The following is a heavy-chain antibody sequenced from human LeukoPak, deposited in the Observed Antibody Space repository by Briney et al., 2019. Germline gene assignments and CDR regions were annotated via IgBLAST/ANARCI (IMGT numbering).Heavy chain of an antibody. D-gene: IGHD1-14*01. CDR1: GFTLSSYA. Sequence: PGGSLRLSCAASGFTLSSYAMNWVRQAPGKGLEWVSSIGSSSSSIYYADSVKGRFTISRDAAKNSLYLQVNSLRAEDTAVYYCARETAEAFDIWGQGTMVTVSS. CDR3: ARETAEAFDI. CDR2: IGSSSSSI. J-gene: IGHJ3*02. V-gene: IGHV3-21*01.